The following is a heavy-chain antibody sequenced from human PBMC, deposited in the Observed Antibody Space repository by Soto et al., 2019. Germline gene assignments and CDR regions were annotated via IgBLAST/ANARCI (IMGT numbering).Heavy chain of an antibody. CDR3: ARSQLVLDY. Sequence: GGSLRLSCTASGFTFSSYWMSWVRQAPGKGLECVANIRQDGSEKYYVDSVKGRFTISRDNAKNSLYLQMNSLRAEDTAVYYCARSQLVLDYWAQGTLVTVSS. V-gene: IGHV3-7*03. CDR2: IRQDGSEK. J-gene: IGHJ4*02. D-gene: IGHD6-6*01. CDR1: GFTFSSYW.